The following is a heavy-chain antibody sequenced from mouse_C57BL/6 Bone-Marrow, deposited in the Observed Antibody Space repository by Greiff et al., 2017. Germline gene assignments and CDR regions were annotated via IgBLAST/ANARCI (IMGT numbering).Heavy chain of an antibody. D-gene: IGHD2-3*01. V-gene: IGHV1-26*01. CDR1: GYTFTDYY. CDR2: INPNNGGT. J-gene: IGHJ2*01. CDR3: ARWLLRTFDY. Sequence: EVQLQQSGPELVKPGASVKISCKASGYTFTDYYMNWVKQSHGKSLEWIGDINPNNGGTSYNQKFKGKATLTVNNSSSTTYMELRSLTSEDSAVYYCARWLLRTFDYWGQGTTLTVSS.